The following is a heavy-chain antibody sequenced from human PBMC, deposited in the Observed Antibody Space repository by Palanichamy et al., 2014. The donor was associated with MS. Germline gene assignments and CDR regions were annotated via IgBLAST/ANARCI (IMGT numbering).Heavy chain of an antibody. D-gene: IGHD5-18*01. CDR1: GYRFTSYA. Sequence: QVQLVQSVSELKKPGASVRVSCKASGYRFTSYAINWVRQAPGLGLEWLGWINTNTGNPTYAQGFTGRFVFSLDTSGSTAYLHISSLKAEDTAVYYCARDMRVEKGWIPGVGMDVWGQGTTVTVSS. CDR3: ARDMRVEKGWIPGVGMDV. V-gene: IGHV7-4-1*02. CDR2: INTNTGNP. J-gene: IGHJ6*02.